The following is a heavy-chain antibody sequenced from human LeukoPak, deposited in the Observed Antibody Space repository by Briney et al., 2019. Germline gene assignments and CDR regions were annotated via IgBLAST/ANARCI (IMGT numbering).Heavy chain of an antibody. Sequence: GGSLRLSCAASGFTFSSYSMNWVRQAPGKGLEWVSSISSSSGYIYYADSLKGRFTISRDNAKNSLYLQMNSLRAEDTAVYYCARDKYYARASYGMDVWGQGTTVTVSS. D-gene: IGHD1-26*01. J-gene: IGHJ6*02. CDR1: GFTFSSYS. CDR2: ISSSSGYI. CDR3: ARDKYYARASYGMDV. V-gene: IGHV3-21*01.